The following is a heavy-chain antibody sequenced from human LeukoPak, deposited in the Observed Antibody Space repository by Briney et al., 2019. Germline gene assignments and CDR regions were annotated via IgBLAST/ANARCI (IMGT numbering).Heavy chain of an antibody. J-gene: IGHJ6*04. Sequence: SVKVSCKASGGTFSSYAISWVRQAPGQGLEWMGGIIPIFGTANYAQKFQGRVTITADKSTSTAYMELSSLRSEDTAVYYCAAERYCSSTSCYVYYYYGVDVWGKGTTVTVSS. CDR1: GGTFSSYA. CDR3: AAERYCSSTSCYVYYYYGVDV. D-gene: IGHD2-2*01. V-gene: IGHV1-69*06. CDR2: IIPIFGTA.